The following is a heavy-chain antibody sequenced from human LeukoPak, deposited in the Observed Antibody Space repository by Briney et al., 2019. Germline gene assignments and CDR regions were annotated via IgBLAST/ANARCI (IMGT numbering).Heavy chain of an antibody. D-gene: IGHD6-13*01. V-gene: IGHV4-4*07. CDR2: FYTSGNT. Sequence: SETLSLTCTVSGGSISYYYWSWIRQPAGKGLEWIGRFYTSGNTNYNPSLKSRVTMSVDTSKNQFSLKLNSVTAADTAVYYCARVGHIVAAGTYDYWGQGTLVTVSS. CDR1: GGSISYYY. J-gene: IGHJ4*02. CDR3: ARVGHIVAAGTYDY.